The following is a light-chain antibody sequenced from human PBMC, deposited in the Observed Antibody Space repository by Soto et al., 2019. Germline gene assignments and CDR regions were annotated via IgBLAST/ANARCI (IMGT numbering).Light chain of an antibody. CDR1: QGVGNN. CDR3: QQNKYWPPALT. CDR2: DTF. Sequence: EIVMTQSPATLSVSPGGRATLSCRASQGVGNNLAWYQQKPGLAPRLLIFDTFTRATGVPARFSGSGSGTEITLTISSQQSADFANYYSQQNKYWPPALTVDGGTKVDIK. J-gene: IGKJ4*01. V-gene: IGKV3-15*01.